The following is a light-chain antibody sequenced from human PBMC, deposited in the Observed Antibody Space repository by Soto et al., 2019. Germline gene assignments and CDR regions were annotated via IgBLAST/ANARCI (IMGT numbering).Light chain of an antibody. CDR1: QSVSSSY. J-gene: IGKJ2*01. CDR2: GAS. Sequence: EIVLTQSPGTLSLSPGERATLSCRASQSVSSSYLAWYQQKPGQAPRLLIYGASSRAPGIPDRFSGSGSGTDFTLTISRLEPEDFAVYYCQQYGSSPPTFGQGTKLEIK. V-gene: IGKV3-20*01. CDR3: QQYGSSPPT.